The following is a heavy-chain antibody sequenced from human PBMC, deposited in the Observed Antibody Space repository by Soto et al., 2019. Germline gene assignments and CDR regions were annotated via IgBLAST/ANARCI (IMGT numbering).Heavy chain of an antibody. CDR2: IYHTGST. J-gene: IGHJ5*02. V-gene: IGHV4-61*08. D-gene: IGHD5-18*01. CDR1: DHSVSRGDYC. Sequence: SQALSLRCPLSDHSVSRGDYCWGWIRQPAGKGLEWIGYIYHTGSTSYSPSLKSRVTMSLDTAKNQFSLKLRSVTAAQTAVHHRARTPLDTYMLYSSDPWGQGTLVTVSS. CDR3: ARTPLDTYMLYSSDP.